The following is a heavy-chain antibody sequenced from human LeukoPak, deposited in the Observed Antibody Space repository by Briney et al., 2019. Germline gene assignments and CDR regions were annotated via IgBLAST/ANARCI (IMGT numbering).Heavy chain of an antibody. CDR1: GGSISSSSYY. D-gene: IGHD3-22*01. Sequence: SETLSLTCTVSGGSISSSSYYWGWIRQPPGKGLEWIGSIYYSGSTYYNPSLRSRVTISVDTSKNQFSLKLSSVTAADTAMYYCARLTTYYYDSSGYDWGQGTLVTVSS. CDR2: IYYSGST. CDR3: ARLTTYYYDSSGYD. J-gene: IGHJ4*02. V-gene: IGHV4-39*01.